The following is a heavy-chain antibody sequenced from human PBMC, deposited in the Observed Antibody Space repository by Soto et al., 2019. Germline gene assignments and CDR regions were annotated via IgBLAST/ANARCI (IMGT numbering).Heavy chain of an antibody. CDR1: GGSISGGRYY. J-gene: IGHJ6*02. Sequence: QVPLQESGPGLVKPSRTLSLTCNVSGGSISGGRYYWNWIRQHPGKGLEWIGNIYDNGITYYNPSLKSRVIISEDTSKNQFSLRLSSVTAADTAVYYCTRDRGFGMDVWGQGTTVTVSS. V-gene: IGHV4-31*03. CDR3: TRDRGFGMDV. CDR2: IYDNGIT.